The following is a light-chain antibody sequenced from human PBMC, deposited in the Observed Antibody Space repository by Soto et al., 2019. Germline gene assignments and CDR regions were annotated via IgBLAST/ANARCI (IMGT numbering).Light chain of an antibody. CDR3: QQSHSTPPT. CDR1: QGVSTW. J-gene: IGKJ2*01. CDR2: EAS. Sequence: IQMTQSPSTLSGSVGDRVTITCRASQGVSTWLAWYQHKPGQAPKLLIYEASKLQSGVPSRFSASGSVRDFTLTIDNLQHEDSATYYCQQSHSTPPTFGPGTKLEIK. V-gene: IGKV1-5*03.